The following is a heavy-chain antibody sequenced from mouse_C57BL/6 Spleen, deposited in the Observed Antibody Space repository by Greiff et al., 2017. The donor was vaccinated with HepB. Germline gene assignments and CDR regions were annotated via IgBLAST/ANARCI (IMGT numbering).Heavy chain of an antibody. V-gene: IGHV1-62-2*01. CDR3: ARHEEDSSGYVDYFNY. CDR1: GYTFTEYT. D-gene: IGHD3-2*02. Sequence: VKLMESGAELVKPGASVKLSCKASGYTFTEYTIHWVKQRSGQGLEWIGWFYPGSGSIKYNEKFKDKATLTADKSSSTVYMELSRLTSEDSAVYFCARHEEDSSGYVDYFNYWGQGTTLTVSS. J-gene: IGHJ2*01. CDR2: FYPGSGSI.